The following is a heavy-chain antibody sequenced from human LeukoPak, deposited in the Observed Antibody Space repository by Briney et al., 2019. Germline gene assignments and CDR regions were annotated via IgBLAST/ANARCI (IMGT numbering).Heavy chain of an antibody. CDR1: GGTFSSYA. D-gene: IGHD1-26*01. V-gene: IGHV1-69*13. J-gene: IGHJ3*01. Sequence: SVKVSCKASGGTFSSYAISWVRQAPGQGLEWMGGIIPIFGTANYAQKFQGRVTITADESTSTAYMELSSLRSEDTAVYYCAREDRWEGREPDAFDVWGQGTMVTVSS. CDR2: IIPIFGTA. CDR3: AREDRWEGREPDAFDV.